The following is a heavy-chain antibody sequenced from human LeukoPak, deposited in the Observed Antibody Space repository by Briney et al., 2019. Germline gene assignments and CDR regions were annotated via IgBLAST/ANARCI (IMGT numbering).Heavy chain of an antibody. J-gene: IGHJ5*02. CDR1: GGSISSSSYY. CDR3: ARRYCSGGSCYRTGNWFDP. CDR2: IYYSGST. Sequence: SETLSLTCTVSGGSISSSSYYWGWLRQPPGKGLEWIGSIYYSGSTYYNPSLKSRVTISVDTSKNQFSLKLSSVTAADTAVYYCARRYCSGGSCYRTGNWFDPWGQGTLVTVSS. D-gene: IGHD2-15*01. V-gene: IGHV4-39*01.